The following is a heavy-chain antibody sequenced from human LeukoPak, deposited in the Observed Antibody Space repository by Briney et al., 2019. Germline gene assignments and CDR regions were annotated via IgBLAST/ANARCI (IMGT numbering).Heavy chain of an antibody. CDR1: GYTFSSYS. D-gene: IGHD3-3*01. V-gene: IGHV1-46*01. Sequence: ASVKVSCKASGYTFSSYSMHWVRQAPGQGLEWMGLINPSDGGTTYAQNFQGRVTMTGDTSTSTVYMEVSSLRSEDTAVYYCARDPTIITSSRITVFGVVKSPHNWFDPWGQGTLVTVSS. J-gene: IGHJ5*02. CDR3: ARDPTIITSSRITVFGVVKSPHNWFDP. CDR2: INPSDGGT.